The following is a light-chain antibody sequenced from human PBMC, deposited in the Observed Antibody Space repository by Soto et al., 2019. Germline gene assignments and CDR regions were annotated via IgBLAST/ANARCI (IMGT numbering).Light chain of an antibody. J-gene: IGKJ1*01. CDR1: QSVSSNY. V-gene: IGKV3-20*01. CDR2: GAS. Sequence: EIVLTQSPGTLSLSPGERATLSCRASQSVSSNYLAWYQQKPGQAPRLLIYGASTRATGIPDRFSGSGSGTDFTLTISRLEPEDFAVYYCQDYSDWPTWTFGQGTKVDIK. CDR3: QDYSDWPTWT.